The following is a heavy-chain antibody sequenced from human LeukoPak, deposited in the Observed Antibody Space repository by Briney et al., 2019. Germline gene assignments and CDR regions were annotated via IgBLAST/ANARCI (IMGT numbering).Heavy chain of an antibody. J-gene: IGHJ3*02. V-gene: IGHV4-59*08. Sequence: SETLSLTCTVSGGSISSYYWSWIRRPPGKGLEWIGYIYYSGSTNYNPSLKSRVTISVDTSKNQFSLKLSSVTAADTAAYYCARHSYDFWSGYLKADAFDIWGQGTMVTVSS. CDR1: GGSISSYY. CDR3: ARHSYDFWSGYLKADAFDI. D-gene: IGHD3-3*01. CDR2: IYYSGST.